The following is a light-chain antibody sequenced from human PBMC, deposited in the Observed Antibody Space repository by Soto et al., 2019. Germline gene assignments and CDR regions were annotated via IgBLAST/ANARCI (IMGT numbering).Light chain of an antibody. CDR2: GAS. CDR1: QSVSSSY. Sequence: EIVLTQSPGTLSLSPGGRATLSCRASQSVSSSYLAWYQQKPGQAPRLLIYGASSRATGIPDRFSGSGSGTDFTLTIRRLEPEDFAVYYCQQYDSSPVTFGQGTKVEIK. CDR3: QQYDSSPVT. V-gene: IGKV3-20*01. J-gene: IGKJ1*01.